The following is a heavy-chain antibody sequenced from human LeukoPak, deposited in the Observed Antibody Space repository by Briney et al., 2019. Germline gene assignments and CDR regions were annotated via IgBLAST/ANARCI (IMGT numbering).Heavy chain of an antibody. CDR2: ISSSDGTI. CDR3: ARGGLYDSSGPFDY. V-gene: IGHV3-11*04. D-gene: IGHD3-22*01. CDR1: GFTFSDYS. J-gene: IGHJ4*02. Sequence: GGSLRLSCAASGFTFSDYSMMWIRQAPGKGLEWVSYISSSDGTIYYADSVKGRFTISRDNARNSLFLQMNSLRAEDTADYYCARGGLYDSSGPFDYWGQGTLVTVSS.